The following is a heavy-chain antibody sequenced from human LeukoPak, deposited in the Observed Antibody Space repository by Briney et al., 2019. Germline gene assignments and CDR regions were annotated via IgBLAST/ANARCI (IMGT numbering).Heavy chain of an antibody. D-gene: IGHD3-10*01. CDR2: INHSGST. CDR1: GGSFSGYY. J-gene: IGHJ6*03. CDR3: ARGDYFGSGLYYYYYMDV. V-gene: IGHV4-34*01. Sequence: SETLSLTCAVYGGSFSGYYWSWIRQPPGKGLEWIGEINHSGSTNYNPSLKSRVTISVDTSKNQFSLKLRSVTAADTAVYYCARGDYFGSGLYYYYYMDVWGKGTTVTVSS.